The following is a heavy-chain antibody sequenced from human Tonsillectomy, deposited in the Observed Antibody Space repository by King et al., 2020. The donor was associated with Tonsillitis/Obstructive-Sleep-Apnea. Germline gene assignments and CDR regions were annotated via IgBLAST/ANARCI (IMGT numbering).Heavy chain of an antibody. V-gene: IGHV4-31*03. CDR2: IYYSGST. CDR3: AIDEPPTYYDSSGYYFVAFDI. Sequence: MQLQESGPGLVKPSQTLSLTCTVSGGSISSGGYYWSWIRQHPGKGLEWIGYIYYSGSTYYNPSLKSRVTISVDTSKNQFSLKLSSVTAADTAVYYCAIDEPPTYYDSSGYYFVAFDIWGQGTMVTVSS. J-gene: IGHJ3*02. CDR1: GGSISSGGYY. D-gene: IGHD3-22*01.